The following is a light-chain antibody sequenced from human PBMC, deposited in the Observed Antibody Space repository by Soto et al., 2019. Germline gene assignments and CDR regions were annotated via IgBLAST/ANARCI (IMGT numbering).Light chain of an antibody. CDR2: AAS. J-gene: IGKJ1*01. CDR1: QGISSY. CDR3: QQYYSYSVT. V-gene: IGKV1-8*01. Sequence: AIRMTQSPSSLSASTGDRVTITCRASQGISSYLAWYQQKPGKAPKLLIYAASTLQSGVPSRFSGSGSGTGFTLTISCLQSEDFATYYCQQYYSYSVTFGQGTKVEIK.